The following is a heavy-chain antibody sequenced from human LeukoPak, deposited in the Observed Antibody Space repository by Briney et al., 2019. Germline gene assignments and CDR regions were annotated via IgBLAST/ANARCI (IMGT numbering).Heavy chain of an antibody. CDR1: GFTFSSYA. Sequence: GGSLRLSCAASGFTFSSYAMSWVRQAPGKGLEWVSAISGSGGSTYYADSVKGRFTISRDNSKNTLYLQMNSLRAEDTAVYYCAKLPSPQWLQSYYFDYWGQGTLVTVSS. CDR2: ISGSGGST. CDR3: AKLPSPQWLQSYYFDY. D-gene: IGHD6-19*01. V-gene: IGHV3-23*01. J-gene: IGHJ4*02.